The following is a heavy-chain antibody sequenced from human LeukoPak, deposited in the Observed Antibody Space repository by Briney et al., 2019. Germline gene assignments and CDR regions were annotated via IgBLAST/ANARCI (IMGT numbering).Heavy chain of an antibody. D-gene: IGHD4-17*01. CDR1: GFTFSSYG. CDR3: ARAGGFLYGDEVGMDY. J-gene: IGHJ4*02. CDR2: IWYDGSNK. Sequence: GGSLRLSCAASGFTFSSYGMHWVRQAPGKGLECVAVIWYDGSNKYYADSVKGRFTISRDNSKNTLYLQMNSLRAEDTAVYYCARAGGFLYGDEVGMDYWGQGTLVTVPS. V-gene: IGHV3-33*01.